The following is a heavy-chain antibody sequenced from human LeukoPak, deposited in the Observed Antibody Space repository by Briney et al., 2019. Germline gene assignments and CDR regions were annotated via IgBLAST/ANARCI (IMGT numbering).Heavy chain of an antibody. CDR2: ISGSGGST. V-gene: IGHV3-23*01. J-gene: IGHJ4*02. D-gene: IGHD3-22*01. Sequence: GGSLRLSCAASGFTFNNYAMSWVRQAPGKGLDWVSAISGSGGSTYYADPLKGRVTISSDNSKSTLYLQMNSLRAEDTALYYCAKDGIGGIYYDSSGYFDNWGQGTLVTVSS. CDR1: GFTFNNYA. CDR3: AKDGIGGIYYDSSGYFDN.